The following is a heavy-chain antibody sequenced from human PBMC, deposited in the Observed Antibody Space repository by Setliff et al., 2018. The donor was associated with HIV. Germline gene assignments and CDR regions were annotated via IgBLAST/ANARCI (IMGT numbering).Heavy chain of an antibody. CDR3: ARGMYSSGWYDAFDI. J-gene: IGHJ3*02. Sequence: ASVKVSCKASGGTFNSYAINWVRQAPGQGLEWMGGIIPVFGTANYAQNFQGRVTITADESTSTAYMELSSLRSEDTAVYYCARGMYSSGWYDAFDIWGRGTMVTVSS. CDR2: IIPVFGTA. D-gene: IGHD6-19*01. CDR1: GGTFNSYA. V-gene: IGHV1-69*13.